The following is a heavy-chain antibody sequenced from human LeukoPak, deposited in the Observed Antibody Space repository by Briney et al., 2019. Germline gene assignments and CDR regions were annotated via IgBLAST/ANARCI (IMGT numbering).Heavy chain of an antibody. Sequence: SETLSLTCTVSGGSISSSSYYWGWIRQPPGKGLEWIGSIYYSGSTYYTPSLKSRVTISVDTSKNQFSLKLSSVTAADTAVYYCARLGDIRNFDYWGQGTLVTVSS. J-gene: IGHJ4*02. D-gene: IGHD5-12*01. CDR3: ARLGDIRNFDY. CDR1: GGSISSSSYY. V-gene: IGHV4-39*01. CDR2: IYYSGST.